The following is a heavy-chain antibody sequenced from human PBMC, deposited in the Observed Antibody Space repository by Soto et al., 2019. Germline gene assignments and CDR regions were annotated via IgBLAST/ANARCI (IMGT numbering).Heavy chain of an antibody. V-gene: IGHV1-2*04. CDR3: ARGYYGSGGYYNGSPLFDY. J-gene: IGHJ4*02. Sequence: ASVKVSCKASGYTFTGYYMHWVRQAPGQGLEWMGWINPNSGGTNYAQKFQGWVTMTRDTSISTAYMELSRLRSDDTAVYYCARGYYGSGGYYNGSPLFDYWGQGTLVTVSS. D-gene: IGHD3-10*01. CDR2: INPNSGGT. CDR1: GYTFTGYY.